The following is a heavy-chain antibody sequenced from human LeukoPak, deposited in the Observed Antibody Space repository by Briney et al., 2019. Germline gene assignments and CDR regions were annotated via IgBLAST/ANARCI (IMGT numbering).Heavy chain of an antibody. Sequence: GGSLRLSCAASGFTFSSDWMSWVRQAPGKGLEWVANIKQDGSEKYYVDSVKGRFTISRDNAKNSLYLQMNSLRAEDTAVYFCARAYSSGWTYYFGYWGQGTLVTVSS. CDR1: GFTFSSDW. CDR3: ARAYSSGWTYYFGY. J-gene: IGHJ4*02. CDR2: IKQDGSEK. V-gene: IGHV3-7*01. D-gene: IGHD6-19*01.